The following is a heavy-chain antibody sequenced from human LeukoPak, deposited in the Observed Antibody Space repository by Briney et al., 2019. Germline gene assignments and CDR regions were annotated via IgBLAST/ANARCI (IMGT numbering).Heavy chain of an antibody. V-gene: IGHV4-34*01. CDR2: INHSGST. J-gene: IGHJ4*02. D-gene: IGHD6-13*01. CDR1: GGSFSGYY. CDR3: ARPGHSSSWYHRFDY. Sequence: SETLPLTCAVYGGSFSGYYWSWIRQPPGKGLEWIGEINHSGSTNYNPSLKSRVTISVDTSKNQFSLKLSSVTAADTAVYYCARPGHSSSWYHRFDYWGQGTLVTVSS.